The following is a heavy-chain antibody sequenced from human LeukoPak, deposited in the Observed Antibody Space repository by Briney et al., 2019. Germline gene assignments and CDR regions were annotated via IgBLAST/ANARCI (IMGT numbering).Heavy chain of an antibody. V-gene: IGHV3-53*01. J-gene: IGHJ4*02. CDR2: IYSGGST. CDR3: ARDRRYYGSGSGFDY. Sequence: GGALRLSCVGSGFTFSNYWMSWVRQAPGKGLEWVSVIYSGGSTYYADSVKGRFTISRDNSKNTLYLQMNSLRAEDTAVYYCARDRRYYGSGSGFDYWGQGTLVTVSS. CDR1: GFTFSNYW. D-gene: IGHD3-10*01.